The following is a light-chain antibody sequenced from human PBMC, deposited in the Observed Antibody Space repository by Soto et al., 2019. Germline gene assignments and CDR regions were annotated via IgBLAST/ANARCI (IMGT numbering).Light chain of an antibody. J-gene: IGLJ1*01. CDR1: SSDVGGYNY. CDR3: HSYTGWIYV. V-gene: IGLV2-8*01. CDR2: EVN. Sequence: QSALTQPPSASGSPGQSVTISCTGTSSDVGGYNYVSWYQHHPGKAPKLMIYEVNKRPSGVPDRFSGSKSGNTASLTVSGLQAEDEADYYCHSYTGWIYVFGTGTKVTVL.